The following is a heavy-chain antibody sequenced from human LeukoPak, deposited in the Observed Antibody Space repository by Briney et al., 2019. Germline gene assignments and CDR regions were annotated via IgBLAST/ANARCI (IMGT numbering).Heavy chain of an antibody. D-gene: IGHD2-21*02. J-gene: IGHJ3*02. Sequence: SSETLSLTCTVSGGSISSYYWSWIRQPPGKGLEWIGYIYYSGSTNYNPSLKSRVTISVDTSKNQFSLKLSSVTAADTAVYYCARDLAYCGGDCYSAAFDIWGQGTMVTVSS. CDR3: ARDLAYCGGDCYSAAFDI. V-gene: IGHV4-59*01. CDR1: GGSISSYY. CDR2: IYYSGST.